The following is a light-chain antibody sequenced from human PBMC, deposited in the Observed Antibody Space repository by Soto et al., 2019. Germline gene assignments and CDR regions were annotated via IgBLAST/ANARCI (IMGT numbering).Light chain of an antibody. J-gene: IGLJ1*01. CDR2: DVS. CDR1: SSDVGRYSY. V-gene: IGLV2-11*01. CDR3: CSYAGTSTVV. Sequence: QSTLPQPRSLSVSPGHSVSISCTGTSSDVGRYSYVSWYQQHPGNAPKLMIYDVSERPSGVPDRFSGSKSGNTASLTISGLQAEDEADYYCCSYAGTSTVVFGTGTKFTV.